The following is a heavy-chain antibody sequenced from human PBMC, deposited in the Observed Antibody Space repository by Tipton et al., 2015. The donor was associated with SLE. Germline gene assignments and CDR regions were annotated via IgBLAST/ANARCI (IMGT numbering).Heavy chain of an antibody. D-gene: IGHD3-22*01. CDR1: GGSFSGYY. V-gene: IGHV4-34*01. J-gene: IGHJ4*02. Sequence: TLSLTCAVYGGSFSGYYWNWIRQPPGKGLEWIGEINHSGSTNYNPPLKSRVTISVDTSKNQFSLKLSSVTAADTAVYYCARAQEDSSGYYYGFDYWGQGTLVTVSP. CDR3: ARAQEDSSGYYYGFDY. CDR2: INHSGST.